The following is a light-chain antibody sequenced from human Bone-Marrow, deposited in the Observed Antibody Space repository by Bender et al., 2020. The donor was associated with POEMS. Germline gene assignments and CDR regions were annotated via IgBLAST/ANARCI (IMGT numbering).Light chain of an antibody. V-gene: IGLV1-40*01. Sequence: QSVLTQPPSVSGAPGQRVTISCTGSSSNTGSGYDINWYQHLPGTAPKLLIYGYNNRPSGVPDRFSGSKSGDTASLTVSGLQADDEADYFCSSYTGYDSLWVFGGGTKVTVL. CDR3: SSYTGYDSLWV. CDR1: SSNTGSGYD. J-gene: IGLJ3*02. CDR2: GYN.